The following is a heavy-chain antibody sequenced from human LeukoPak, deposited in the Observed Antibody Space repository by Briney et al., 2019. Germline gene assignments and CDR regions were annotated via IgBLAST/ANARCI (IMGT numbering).Heavy chain of an antibody. D-gene: IGHD3-16*01. CDR3: ARGLNRYYFDY. J-gene: IGHJ4*02. CDR2: IYYSGST. CDR1: GGSISSYY. Sequence: ASETLSLTCTVSGGSISSYYWSRIRQPPGKGLEWIGYIYYSGSTNYNPSLKSRVTISVDTSKNQFSLKLSSVTAADTAVYYCARGLNRYYFDYWGQGTLVTVSS. V-gene: IGHV4-59*01.